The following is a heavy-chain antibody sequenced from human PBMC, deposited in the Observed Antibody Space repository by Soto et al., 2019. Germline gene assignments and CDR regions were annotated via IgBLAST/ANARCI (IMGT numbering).Heavy chain of an antibody. Sequence: SETLSLTCTVSGVSVTNSNYYWSWIRQSPGKGLEWIGYVYYTGATNYKSSLKSRVTISVDTSKNQFSLQLNSVIAADTAVYSCAPMNILAGQAFDFRGQGTMVTVSS. D-gene: IGHD3-9*01. J-gene: IGHJ3*01. CDR2: VYYTGAT. CDR1: GVSVTNSNYY. CDR3: APMNILAGQAFDF. V-gene: IGHV4-61*01.